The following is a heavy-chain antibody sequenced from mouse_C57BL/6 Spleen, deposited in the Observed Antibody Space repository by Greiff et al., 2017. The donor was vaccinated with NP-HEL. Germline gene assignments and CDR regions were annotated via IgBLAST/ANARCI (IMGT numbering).Heavy chain of an antibody. CDR1: GYTFTSYW. Sequence: QVQLQQPGAELVKPGASVKMSCKASGYTFTSYWITWVKQRPGQGLEWIGDIYPGSGSTNYNEKFKSKATLTVDTSSSTAYMQLSSLTSEDAAVYYCARSWDYDGYAMDYWGQGTSVTVSS. CDR3: ARSWDYDGYAMDY. CDR2: IYPGSGST. V-gene: IGHV1-55*01. J-gene: IGHJ4*01. D-gene: IGHD2-4*01.